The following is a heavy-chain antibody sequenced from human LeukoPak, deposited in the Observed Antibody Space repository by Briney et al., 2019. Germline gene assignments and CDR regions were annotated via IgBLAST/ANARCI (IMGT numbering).Heavy chain of an antibody. CDR2: ISGSGGST. CDR1: GFTFSSYA. V-gene: IGHV3-23*01. J-gene: IGHJ6*02. Sequence: PGGSLRLSCAASGFTFSSYAMSWVRQAPGKGLEWVSAISGSGGSTYYADSVKGRFTMFRDNSNNRLSLELNSLRVEDTAVYYCVKDLGSGGFNSGRLFQHYYGMDVWGQGTTVIVSS. D-gene: IGHD4-23*01. CDR3: VKDLGSGGFNSGRLFQHYYGMDV.